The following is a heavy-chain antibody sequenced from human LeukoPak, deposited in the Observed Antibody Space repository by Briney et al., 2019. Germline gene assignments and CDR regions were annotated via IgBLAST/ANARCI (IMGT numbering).Heavy chain of an antibody. J-gene: IGHJ4*02. CDR3: ARDNGDYLDY. CDR2: ISYDGSNK. V-gene: IGHV3-30-3*01. Sequence: PGRSLGLSCAASGFTFSSYAMHWVRQAPGKGLEWVAVISYDGSNKYYADSVKGRFTISRDNSKNTLYLQMNSLSAEDTAVYYCARDNGDYLDYWGQGTLVTVSS. D-gene: IGHD4-17*01. CDR1: GFTFSSYA.